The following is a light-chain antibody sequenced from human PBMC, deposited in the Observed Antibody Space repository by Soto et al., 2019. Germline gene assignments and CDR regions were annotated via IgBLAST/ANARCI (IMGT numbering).Light chain of an antibody. CDR1: QSVSNNY. CDR2: GAS. CDR3: QQYGSSGT. V-gene: IGKV3-20*01. J-gene: IGKJ1*01. Sequence: EIVLTQSPGTLSLSPVQTGGLRSRASQSVSNNYLAWYQQKPGQAPRLLIYGASNRATGIPDRFSGSGSGTDFTLTISRLETEDFAVYYCQQYGSSGTFGQGTKVDIK.